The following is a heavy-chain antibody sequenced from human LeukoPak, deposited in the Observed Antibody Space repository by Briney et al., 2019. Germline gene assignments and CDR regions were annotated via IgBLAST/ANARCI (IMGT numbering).Heavy chain of an antibody. CDR2: INSDATTT. Sequence: PGGSLRLSCAASGFSFSNSWMHWVSQAPGKGLGWVSRINSDATTTYYADSVKGRFTISRDNAKNTLFLQMHSLRAEYTALYYCASDPYLANFWTGYPHYWGQGTLVTVSS. V-gene: IGHV3-74*01. CDR1: GFSFSNSW. CDR3: ASDPYLANFWTGYPHY. D-gene: IGHD3/OR15-3a*01. J-gene: IGHJ4*02.